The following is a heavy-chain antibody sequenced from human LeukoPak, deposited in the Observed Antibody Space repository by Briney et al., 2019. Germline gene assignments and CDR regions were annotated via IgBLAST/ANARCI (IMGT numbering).Heavy chain of an antibody. CDR2: IYTSGST. D-gene: IGHD6-13*01. J-gene: IGHJ5*02. CDR3: ARDQYSSSLDP. V-gene: IGHV4-61*02. CDR1: GGSISSGSYY. Sequence: SETLSLTCTVSGGSISSGSYYWSWIRQPAGKGLEWIGRIYTSGSTNYNPSLKSRVTISVDTSKNQFSLKLSSVTAADTAVYYCARDQYSSSLDPWGQGTLVTVSS.